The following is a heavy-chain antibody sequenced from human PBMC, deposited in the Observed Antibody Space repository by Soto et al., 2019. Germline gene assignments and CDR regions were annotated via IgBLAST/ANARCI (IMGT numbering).Heavy chain of an antibody. D-gene: IGHD3-16*01. Sequence: QVQLVQSGAEVKKPGSSVKVSCKASLGTFSSYAISWVRQAHGQGLEWMGGIIPIFGTANYAQKYQGRVKITADESTSTAYMELSSRISDDTAGYYCARVKGEYTTRDGMDVWGQGTTVTVSS. J-gene: IGHJ6*02. CDR2: IIPIFGTA. CDR1: LGTFSSYA. CDR3: ARVKGEYTTRDGMDV. V-gene: IGHV1-69*01.